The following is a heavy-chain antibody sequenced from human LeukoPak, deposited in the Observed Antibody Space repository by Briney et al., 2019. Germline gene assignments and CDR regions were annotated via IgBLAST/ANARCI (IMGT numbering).Heavy chain of an antibody. CDR3: ARNFDYDDHL. J-gene: IGHJ5*02. CDR2: INSDGITT. D-gene: IGHD4-17*01. CDR1: GFTFSIYW. Sequence: SGGSLRLSCAASGFTFSIYWMHWVRQAPGKELVWVSRINSDGITTHYADSVKGRFTISRDNAKNTLYLQMNSLRAEDTAVYCARNFDYDDHLWGQGTLVTVSS. V-gene: IGHV3-74*01.